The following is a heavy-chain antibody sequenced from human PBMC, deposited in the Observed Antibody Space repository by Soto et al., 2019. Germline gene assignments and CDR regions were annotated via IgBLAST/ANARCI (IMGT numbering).Heavy chain of an antibody. CDR3: ARGRAVAGIVY. J-gene: IGHJ4*02. Sequence: EVQLVESGGGLVQPGGSLRLSCAASGFTFSSYWMSWVRQAPGKGLEWVANIKQDGSEKYYVDSVKGRFTIARDNAKNSLYLQMNRLRAEDTAVYYCARGRAVAGIVYWGQGTLVTVSS. CDR2: IKQDGSEK. CDR1: GFTFSSYW. V-gene: IGHV3-7*04. D-gene: IGHD6-19*01.